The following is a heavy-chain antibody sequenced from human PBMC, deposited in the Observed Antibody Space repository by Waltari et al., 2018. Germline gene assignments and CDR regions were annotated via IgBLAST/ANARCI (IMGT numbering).Heavy chain of an antibody. V-gene: IGHV3-7*01. J-gene: IGHJ4*02. CDR1: GISCSSFW. Sequence: EVQLVESGGGLVQHGGSLSISCAASGISCSSFWLPWVRQAPGKGLEWVANIKQDGSEEYYVDSVKGRFTISKDNVKNSLYLQMNSLRAEDTAVYFCARERRGQSGWYYFDFWGQGSLVTVSS. D-gene: IGHD6-19*01. CDR2: IKQDGSEE. CDR3: ARERRGQSGWYYFDF.